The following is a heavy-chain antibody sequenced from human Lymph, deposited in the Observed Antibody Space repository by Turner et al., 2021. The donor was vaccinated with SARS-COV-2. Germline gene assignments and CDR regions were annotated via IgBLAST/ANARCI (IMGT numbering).Heavy chain of an antibody. CDR2: ISWNSGSI. Sequence: EVQLVESGGGLVQPGRSLILSCAASGFTFDEYVMHWVRQAPGKGLEWVSGISWNSGSIGYADSVKGRFTISRDNAKNSLYLQMNSLRAEDTALYYCAKGRRFGMDVWGQGTTVTVSS. J-gene: IGHJ6*02. CDR1: GFTFDEYV. V-gene: IGHV3-9*01. CDR3: AKGRRFGMDV.